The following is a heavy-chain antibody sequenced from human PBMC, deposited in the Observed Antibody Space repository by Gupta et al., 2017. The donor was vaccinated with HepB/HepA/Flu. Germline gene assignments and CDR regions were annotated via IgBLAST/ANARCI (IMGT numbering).Heavy chain of an antibody. J-gene: IGHJ6*03. CDR3: ARRRGVQSQELDYYYYYYMDV. D-gene: IGHD5-24*01. Sequence: QVQLVQSGAEVKKPGSSVKVSCKASGGTFSSYAISWVRQALGQGLEWMGGIIPIVGTANYAQKFQGRVTITADKSTSTAYMELSSLRSEDTAVYYCARRRGVQSQELDYYYYYYMDVWGKGTTVTVSS. V-gene: IGHV1-69*06. CDR2: IIPIVGTA. CDR1: GGTFSSYA.